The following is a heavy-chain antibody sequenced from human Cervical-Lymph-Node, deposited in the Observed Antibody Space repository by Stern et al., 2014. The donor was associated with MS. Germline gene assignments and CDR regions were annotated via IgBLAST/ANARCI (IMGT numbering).Heavy chain of an antibody. CDR3: ARPGDDTAKYGLDV. V-gene: IGHV5-51*03. Sequence: EVQLVESGAEVKKPGESLKISCKGSGYSFATYWIGWGRQMPGKGLEWMGSIYPGDSDTRSSPSFQGQVTISADKSISTAYLHWSSLKASDTAMYYCARPGDDTAKYGLDVWGQGTTVTVSS. J-gene: IGHJ6*02. CDR1: GYSFATYW. CDR2: IYPGDSDT. D-gene: IGHD5-18*01.